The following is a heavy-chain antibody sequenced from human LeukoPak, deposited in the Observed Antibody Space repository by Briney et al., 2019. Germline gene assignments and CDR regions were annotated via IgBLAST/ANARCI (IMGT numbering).Heavy chain of an antibody. Sequence: PSETLSLTCAVYGGSFSGYYWSWIRQPPGKGLEWIGEINHSGSTNYNPSLKSRVTISVDTSKNQFSLKLSSVTAADTAVYYCARAHLDDYYDSSGYSDYWGQGTLVTVSS. V-gene: IGHV4-34*01. J-gene: IGHJ4*02. CDR3: ARAHLDDYYDSSGYSDY. CDR2: INHSGST. CDR1: GGSFSGYY. D-gene: IGHD3-22*01.